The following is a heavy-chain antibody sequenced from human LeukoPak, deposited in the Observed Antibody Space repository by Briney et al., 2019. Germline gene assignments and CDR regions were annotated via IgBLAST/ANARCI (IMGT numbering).Heavy chain of an antibody. D-gene: IGHD4-17*01. Sequence: SETLSLTCTVSGGSISSYYWSWIRQPPGKGLEWIGYIYYSGSTNYNPSLKSRVTISVDTSKNQFSLKLSSVTAADTAVYYCARALSDYGDYRFDHWGQGTLVTVSS. CDR2: IYYSGST. J-gene: IGHJ4*02. CDR3: ARALSDYGDYRFDH. CDR1: GGSISSYY. V-gene: IGHV4-59*01.